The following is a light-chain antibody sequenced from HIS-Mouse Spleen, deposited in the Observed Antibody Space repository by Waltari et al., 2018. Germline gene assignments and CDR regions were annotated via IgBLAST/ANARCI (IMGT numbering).Light chain of an antibody. V-gene: IGKV3-11*01. CDR1: QSVSSY. CDR3: QQRSNWPPLT. J-gene: IGKJ3*01. Sequence: EIVLTQSPATLSLSPGERAPLSCRASQSVSSYLAWYQQKPGQAPRLLIYDASNRATGIPARFSGSGSGTDFTLTISSLEPEDFAVYYCQQRSNWPPLTFGPGTKVDIK. CDR2: DAS.